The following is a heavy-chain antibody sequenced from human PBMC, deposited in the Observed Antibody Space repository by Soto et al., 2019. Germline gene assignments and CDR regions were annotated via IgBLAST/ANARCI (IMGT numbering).Heavy chain of an antibody. CDR1: GFSLSTSGVG. J-gene: IGHJ4*02. Sequence: QITLKESGPTLVKPTQTLTLTCTFSGFSLSTSGVGVGWIRQPPGKALEWLAVIYWDDSKTSSPSLKSRLTITKDSSRDQVVLTMTNMDPVDTATYYCAHKGSGSRAIDYWGQGALVTVSS. V-gene: IGHV2-5*02. D-gene: IGHD3-10*01. CDR2: IYWDDSK. CDR3: AHKGSGSRAIDY.